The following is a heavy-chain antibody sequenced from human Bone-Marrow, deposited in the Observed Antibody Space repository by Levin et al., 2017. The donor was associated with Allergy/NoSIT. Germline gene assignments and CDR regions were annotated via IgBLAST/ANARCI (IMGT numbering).Heavy chain of an antibody. D-gene: IGHD1-1*01. Sequence: SQTLSLTCAVYGGSFSIYYWNWIRQPPGKGLEWIGEINHSGGTDYIPSLTSRVTISVDTSKKQFSLKLTAVSAANTAVYFCAREYNWRPTVGGFELWGQGTVVTVSS. J-gene: IGHJ3*01. CDR3: AREYNWRPTVGGFEL. V-gene: IGHV4-34*01. CDR1: GGSFSIYY. CDR2: INHSGGT.